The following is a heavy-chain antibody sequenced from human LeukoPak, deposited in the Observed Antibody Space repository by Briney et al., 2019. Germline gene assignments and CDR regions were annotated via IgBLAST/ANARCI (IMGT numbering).Heavy chain of an antibody. V-gene: IGHV4-34*01. Sequence: SETLSLTCAVYGGSFSDYYWSWVRQPPGKGLEWIGEINHSGSTNYNPSLKSRVTMSVDTSKNQFSLKLSSVTAADTAVYYCARDPGGVGATTESSDYWGQGTLVTVSS. D-gene: IGHD1-26*01. CDR3: ARDPGGVGATTESSDY. J-gene: IGHJ4*02. CDR2: INHSGST. CDR1: GGSFSDYY.